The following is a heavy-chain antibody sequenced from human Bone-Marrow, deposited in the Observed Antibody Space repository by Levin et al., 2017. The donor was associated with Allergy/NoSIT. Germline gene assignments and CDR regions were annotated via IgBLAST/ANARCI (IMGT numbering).Heavy chain of an antibody. CDR1: GFTFSNAW. CDR2: IKSKTDGGTT. Sequence: SCAASGFTFSNAWMSWVRQAPGKGLEWVGRIKSKTDGGTTVYAAPVQGRFTISRDDSKNTLYLQMNSLKTEDTAVYYCATDIGHLILVLSTVISWGQGTLVTVSS. J-gene: IGHJ5*02. CDR3: ATDIGHLILVLSTVIS. D-gene: IGHD4-17*01. V-gene: IGHV3-15*01.